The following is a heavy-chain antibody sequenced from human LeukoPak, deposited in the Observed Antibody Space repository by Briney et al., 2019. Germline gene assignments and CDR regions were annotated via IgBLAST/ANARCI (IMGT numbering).Heavy chain of an antibody. CDR1: GFTFSSYA. CDR2: IQQHGSET. J-gene: IGHJ1*01. D-gene: IGHD2-2*01. V-gene: IGHV3-7*01. CDR3: ATYSSSNGREFQY. Sequence: GGSLRLSCAGSGFTFSSYAMSWVRQARGRGLEGVANIQQHGSETYYGDSVKGRFTTSRDNAKNSLYLQMNSLRAEDTAVYYCATYSSSNGREFQYWGQGTLVTVSS.